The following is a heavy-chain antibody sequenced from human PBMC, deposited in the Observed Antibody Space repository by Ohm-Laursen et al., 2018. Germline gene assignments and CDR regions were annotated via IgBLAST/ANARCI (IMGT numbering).Heavy chain of an antibody. V-gene: IGHV4-34*01. Sequence: TLSLTCVVYGGSFSGYYWSWIRQPPGKGLEWIGEINHSGSTNYNPSLKSRVTISVDTSKNQFSLKLSSVTAADTAVYYCARAGIRRWLQLGYFQHWGQGTLVTVSS. J-gene: IGHJ1*01. CDR2: INHSGST. CDR1: GGSFSGYY. CDR3: ARAGIRRWLQLGYFQH. D-gene: IGHD5-24*01.